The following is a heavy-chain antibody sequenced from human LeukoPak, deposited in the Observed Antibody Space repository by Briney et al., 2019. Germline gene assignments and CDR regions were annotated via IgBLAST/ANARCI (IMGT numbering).Heavy chain of an antibody. J-gene: IGHJ5*02. D-gene: IGHD2/OR15-2a*01. CDR1: GYTFTDYH. CDR3: ARGPFNPLTLDWFDP. CDR2: IYPNTGGT. V-gene: IGHV1-2*02. Sequence: ASVKVSCKASGYTFTDYHMHWVRQAPGQGLEWMGWIYPNTGGTDYARKFQGRVTMTRDTSISTAYMELSTLGSDDTAVYYCARGPFNPLTLDWFDPWGQGTLVTVSS.